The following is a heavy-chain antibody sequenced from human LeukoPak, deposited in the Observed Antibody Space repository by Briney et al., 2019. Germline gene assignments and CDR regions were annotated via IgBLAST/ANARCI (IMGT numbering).Heavy chain of an antibody. V-gene: IGHV3-64*01. CDR3: ARGRLSSSGWYVDY. Sequence: GGSLRLSCAASGFTFSSYAMHWVRQAPGKGLEYVSAIGSNGGSTYYASSVKGRFTISRDNSKNTLYLQMGSLRAEDMAVYYCARGRLSSSGWYVDYWGQGTLVTVSS. CDR2: IGSNGGST. J-gene: IGHJ4*02. D-gene: IGHD6-19*01. CDR1: GFTFSSYA.